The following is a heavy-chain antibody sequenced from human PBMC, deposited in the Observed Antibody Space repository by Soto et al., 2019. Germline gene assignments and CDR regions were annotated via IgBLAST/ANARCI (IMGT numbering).Heavy chain of an antibody. CDR1: GGSFSNYY. Sequence: QVQLQQWGAGLLKPSETLSLTCAGYGGSFSNYYWTWMRQAPGKGLEGIGEINHSGGTNYNSSIKSRVSISLDTSKNQFHLIIYSVTAADTAVYYCARDRQYSHFWSGYQYEGPYGMEVWGQGTMVTVSS. J-gene: IGHJ6*02. CDR3: ARDRQYSHFWSGYQYEGPYGMEV. V-gene: IGHV4-34*02. CDR2: INHSGGT. D-gene: IGHD3-3*02.